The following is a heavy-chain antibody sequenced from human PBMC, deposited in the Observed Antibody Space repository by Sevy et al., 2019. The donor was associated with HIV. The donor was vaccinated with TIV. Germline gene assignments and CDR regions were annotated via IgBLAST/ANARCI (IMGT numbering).Heavy chain of an antibody. CDR3: ARGRAHGGLTVDY. CDR1: GYTFTSYA. V-gene: IGHV1-3*01. D-gene: IGHD3-9*01. Sequence: ASVKVSCKASGYTFTSYAMHWVRQAPGQRLEWMGWINAGNGNTKYSQKFQGRVTITRDTSAGTAYMELSSLRSEDTAVYYCARGRAHGGLTVDYWGQGTLVTVSS. CDR2: INAGNGNT. J-gene: IGHJ4*02.